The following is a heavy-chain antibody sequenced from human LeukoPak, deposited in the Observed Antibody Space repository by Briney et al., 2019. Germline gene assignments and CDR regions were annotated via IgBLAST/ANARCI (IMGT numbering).Heavy chain of an antibody. CDR3: TGGIAAAAPTQDYYYYYGMDV. Sequence: GGSLRLSCAASGFTFSNAWMSWVRQAPGKGLEWVGRIKSKTDGGTTDYAAPVKGRFTISRDDSKNTLYLQMNSLKTEDTAVYYCTGGIAAAAPTQDYYYYYGMDVWGQGTTVTVSS. V-gene: IGHV3-15*01. CDR2: IKSKTDGGTT. D-gene: IGHD6-13*01. CDR1: GFTFSNAW. J-gene: IGHJ6*02.